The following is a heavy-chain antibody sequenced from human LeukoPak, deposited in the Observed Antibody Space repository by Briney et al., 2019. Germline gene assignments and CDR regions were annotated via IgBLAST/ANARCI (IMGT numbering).Heavy chain of an antibody. CDR1: GGSFSGYY. J-gene: IGHJ5*02. V-gene: IGHV4-59*08. Sequence: SETLSLTCAVYGGSFSGYYWSWIRQPPGKGLEWIGYIYYSGSTNYNPSLKSRVTISVDTSKNQFSLKLSSVTAADTAVYYCAXHXVNXXXVRXRDIMAINWFDPWGQGTLVAVSS. CDR3: AXHXVNXXXVRXRDIMAINWFDP. D-gene: IGHD3-10*01. CDR2: IYYSGST.